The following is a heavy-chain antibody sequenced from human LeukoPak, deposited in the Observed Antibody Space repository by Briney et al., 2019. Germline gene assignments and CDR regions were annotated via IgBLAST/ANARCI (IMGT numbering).Heavy chain of an antibody. V-gene: IGHV1-8*01. D-gene: IGHD6-13*01. Sequence: ASVKVSCKASGYTFTSYDINLVRQATGQGLEWMGWMNPKSGNTGYAQKFQGRVTMTRNTSISTAFMELSSLRSEDTAVYYCARSRGSSSWYENWGQGTLVTVSS. J-gene: IGHJ4*02. CDR3: ARSRGSSSWYEN. CDR1: GYTFTSYD. CDR2: MNPKSGNT.